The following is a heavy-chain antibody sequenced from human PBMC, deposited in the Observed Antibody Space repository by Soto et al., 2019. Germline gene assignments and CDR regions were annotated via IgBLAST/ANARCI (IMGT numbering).Heavy chain of an antibody. CDR3: ARHYGYYSHYMDV. Sequence: SETLSLTCTVSGDSISNNSFYLGWIRQPPGKGLEWIGSIYYSGSTYYNPSLKSRVTISVDTSNNQLSLKLSSVTAADTAVYYCARHYGYYSHYMDVWTKGTTVTVS. D-gene: IGHD3-10*01. CDR1: GDSISNNSFY. J-gene: IGHJ6*03. V-gene: IGHV4-39*01. CDR2: IYYSGST.